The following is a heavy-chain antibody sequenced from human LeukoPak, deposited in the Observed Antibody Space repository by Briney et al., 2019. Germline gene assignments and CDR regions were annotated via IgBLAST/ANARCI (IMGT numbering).Heavy chain of an antibody. CDR1: GFTFSSYS. D-gene: IGHD6-13*01. CDR2: ISSSSSYI. V-gene: IGHV3-21*04. J-gene: IGHJ4*02. Sequence: GGSLRLSCAASGFTFSSYSMNWVRQAPGKGLEWVSSISSSSSYIYYADSVKGRFTISRDNSKNTLYLQMNSLRAEDTAVYYCARDAFGDSSSSSYWGQGTLVTVSS. CDR3: ARDAFGDSSSSSY.